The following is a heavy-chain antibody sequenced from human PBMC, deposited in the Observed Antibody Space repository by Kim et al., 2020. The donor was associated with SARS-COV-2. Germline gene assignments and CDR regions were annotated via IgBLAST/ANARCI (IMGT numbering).Heavy chain of an antibody. CDR3: ARDRRIVGATISDY. CDR2: IWYDGSNK. Sequence: GGSLRLSCAASGFTFSSYGMHWVRQAPGKGLEWVAVIWYDGSNKYYADSVKGRFTISRDNSKNTLYLQMNSLRAEDTAVYYCARDRRIVGATISDYWGQGTLVTVSS. CDR1: GFTFSSYG. V-gene: IGHV3-33*01. J-gene: IGHJ4*02. D-gene: IGHD1-26*01.